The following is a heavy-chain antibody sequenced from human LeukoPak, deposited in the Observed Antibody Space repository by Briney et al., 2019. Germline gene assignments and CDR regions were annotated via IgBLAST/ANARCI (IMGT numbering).Heavy chain of an antibody. CDR2: LYDSGGT. CDR1: GGSISNSSYY. CDR3: ARAESSSWYDLGFDY. Sequence: PSETLSLTCTVSGGSISNSSYYWGWIRQSPGKGLEWIGSLYDSGGTYYSPSLRSRLTISGDTSKSQFSLKLTSVTAADTAVYYCARAESSSWYDLGFDYWGQGTLVTVSS. D-gene: IGHD6-13*01. J-gene: IGHJ4*02. V-gene: IGHV4-39*01.